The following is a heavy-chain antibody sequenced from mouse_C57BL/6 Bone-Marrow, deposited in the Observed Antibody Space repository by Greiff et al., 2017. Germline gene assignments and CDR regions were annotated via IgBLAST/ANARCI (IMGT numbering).Heavy chain of an antibody. D-gene: IGHD1-1*01. Sequence: VQLQQPGAELVKPGASVKLSCKASGYTFTSYWMHWVKQRPGRGLEWIGRIDPNSGGTKYNEKFKSKATLTVDKPSSTAYMQLSSLTSEDSAVYYCARPYYYYGSSYLFAYWGQGTLVTVSA. CDR3: ARPYYYYGSSYLFAY. J-gene: IGHJ3*01. CDR1: GYTFTSYW. V-gene: IGHV1-72*01. CDR2: IDPNSGGT.